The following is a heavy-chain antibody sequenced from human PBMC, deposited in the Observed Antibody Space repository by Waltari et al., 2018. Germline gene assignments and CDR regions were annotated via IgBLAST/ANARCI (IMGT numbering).Heavy chain of an antibody. J-gene: IGHJ4*01. CDR1: GFTLSDYH. V-gene: IGHV1-2*02. Sequence: QLQLVQSGTEVKNPGASVRAPCQASGFTLSDYHLHWVRQTPGQGFEWMGWINPKNGDTSYAQNFLGRVTMTRDTSINTAYMDLSGLRSDDAAVFYCARDPGPIVGAPDFWGQGTLVTVSS. D-gene: IGHD1-26*01. CDR2: INPKNGDT. CDR3: ARDPGPIVGAPDF.